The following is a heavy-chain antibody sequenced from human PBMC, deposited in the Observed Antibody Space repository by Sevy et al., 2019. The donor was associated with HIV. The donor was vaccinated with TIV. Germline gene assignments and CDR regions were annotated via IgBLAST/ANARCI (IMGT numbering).Heavy chain of an antibody. Sequence: SETLSLTCTVSGGSVSRSSYYWGWIRQPPGKGLEWIGSIYYSGSTYYNPSLKSRVTISVDTSKSQVSLKLSSVTAADTAVYYCARQSWELLFLWFDPWGQGTLVTVSS. CDR3: ARQSWELLFLWFDP. CDR1: GGSVSRSSYY. V-gene: IGHV4-39*01. D-gene: IGHD3-10*01. CDR2: IYYSGST. J-gene: IGHJ5*02.